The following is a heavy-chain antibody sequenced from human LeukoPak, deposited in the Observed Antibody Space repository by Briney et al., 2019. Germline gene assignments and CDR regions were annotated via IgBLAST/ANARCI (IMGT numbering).Heavy chain of an antibody. CDR2: IYTSGST. CDR1: GGSISSYY. J-gene: IGHJ6*02. D-gene: IGHD3-3*01. CDR3: ARDKRRATIFGVVQHGNYYGMDV. V-gene: IGHV4-4*07. Sequence: PSETLSLTCTVSGGSISSYYWSWIRQPAGKGLEWIGRIYTSGSTNYNPSLKSRVTMSVDTSKNQFSLKLSSVTVADTAVYYCARDKRRATIFGVVQHGNYYGMDVWGQGTTVTVSS.